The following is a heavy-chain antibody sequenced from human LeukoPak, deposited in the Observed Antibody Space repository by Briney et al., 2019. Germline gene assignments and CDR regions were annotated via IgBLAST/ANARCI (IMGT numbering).Heavy chain of an antibody. CDR3: ARGPRFITMVRGVMGWFDP. V-gene: IGHV4-34*01. CDR2: INHSGST. CDR1: GGSISSYY. D-gene: IGHD3-10*01. Sequence: SSETLSLTCTVSGGSISSYYWSWIRQPPGKGLEWIGEINHSGSTNYNPSLKSRVTISVDTSKNQFSLKLSSVTAADTAVYYCARGPRFITMVRGVMGWFDPWGQGTLVTVSS. J-gene: IGHJ5*02.